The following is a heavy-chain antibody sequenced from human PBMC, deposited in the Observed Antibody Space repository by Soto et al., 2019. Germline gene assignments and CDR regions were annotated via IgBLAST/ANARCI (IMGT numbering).Heavy chain of an antibody. CDR1: GGTFSSYA. V-gene: IGHV1-69*13. CDR3: ARVAYHYGSGSYYNVYWFDP. J-gene: IGHJ5*02. D-gene: IGHD3-10*01. Sequence: ASVKVSCKASGGTFSSYAISWVRQAPGQGLEWMGGIIPIFGTANYAQKFQGRVTITADESTSTAYMELSSLRSEDTAVYYCARVAYHYGSGSYYNVYWFDPWGQGTLVTVSS. CDR2: IIPIFGTA.